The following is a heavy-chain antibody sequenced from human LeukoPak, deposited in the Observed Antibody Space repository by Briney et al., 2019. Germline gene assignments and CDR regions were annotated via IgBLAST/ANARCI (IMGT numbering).Heavy chain of an antibody. D-gene: IGHD5-24*01. J-gene: IGHJ4*02. CDR2: ISSSSSYI. Sequence: GGSLRLSCAASGFTFSSYSMNWVSQAPGMGLEWVSSISSSSSYIYYADSVKGRFTISRDNAKNSLYLQMNSLRAEDTAVYYCARDGGDGYNYWGQGTLVTVSS. CDR3: ARDGGDGYNY. CDR1: GFTFSSYS. V-gene: IGHV3-21*01.